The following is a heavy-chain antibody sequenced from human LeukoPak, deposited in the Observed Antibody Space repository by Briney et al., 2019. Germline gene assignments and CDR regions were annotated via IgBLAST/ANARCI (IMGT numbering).Heavy chain of an antibody. CDR3: ARDRASWTYSYGAYFDY. CDR1: GYTFTDYY. D-gene: IGHD5-18*01. Sequence: ASVKVSCKASGYTFTDYYMHWVRQAPGQGLEWMGWINPNSGDTNYAQKFQGRVTMTRDTSITTAYMELSGLRSDDTAVYSCARDRASWTYSYGAYFDYWGQGNPGHRLL. J-gene: IGHJ4*02. V-gene: IGHV1-2*02. CDR2: INPNSGDT.